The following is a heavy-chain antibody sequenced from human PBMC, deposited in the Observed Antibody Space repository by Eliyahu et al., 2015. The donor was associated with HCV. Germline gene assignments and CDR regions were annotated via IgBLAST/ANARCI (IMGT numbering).Heavy chain of an antibody. CDR1: GGXXXXXSYX. Sequence: QLQLQESXPGLVKPSETLSLTCTVSGGXXXXXSYXWGWIRQPPGKGLEWIGSIYYSGSTYYNPXLKSRVTISVDTSKNQFSLKLSSVTAADTAVYYCARHPSPLYYYYGMDVWGQGTTVTVSS. CDR2: IYYSGST. V-gene: IGHV4-39*01. CDR3: ARHPSPLYYYYGMDV. J-gene: IGHJ6*02.